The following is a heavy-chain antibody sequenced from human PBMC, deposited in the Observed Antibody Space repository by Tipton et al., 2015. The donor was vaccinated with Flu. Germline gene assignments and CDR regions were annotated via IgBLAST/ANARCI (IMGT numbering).Heavy chain of an antibody. J-gene: IGHJ6*02. D-gene: IGHD3-9*01. V-gene: IGHV1-8*01. Sequence: QMQLVQSGAEVKKPGASVKVSCKASGYTFTSYDINWVRQATGQGLEWMGWMNPNSGNTGYAQKSQGRVTMTRNTSISTAYMELSSLRSEDTAVYYCARLTYYDILTGLPADYYYGMDVWGQGTTVTVSS. CDR2: MNPNSGNT. CDR1: GYTFTSYD. CDR3: ARLTYYDILTGLPADYYYGMDV.